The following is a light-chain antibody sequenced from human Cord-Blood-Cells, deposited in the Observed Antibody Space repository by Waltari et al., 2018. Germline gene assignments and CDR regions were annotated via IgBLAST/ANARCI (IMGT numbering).Light chain of an antibody. CDR3: QAWDSSTVV. CDR2: QDS. Sequence: SYELTQPPSVSVSPGQTVSITCSGDKLGDKYACWYQQKPGQSPVLVIYQDSKRPSGIPERFSGSNSGNTATLTISGTQAMDEADYYCQAWDSSTVVFGGGTKLTVI. V-gene: IGLV3-1*01. CDR1: KLGDKY. J-gene: IGLJ2*01.